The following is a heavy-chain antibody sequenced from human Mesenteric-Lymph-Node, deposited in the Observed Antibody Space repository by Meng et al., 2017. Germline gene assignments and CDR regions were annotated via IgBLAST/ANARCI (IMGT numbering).Heavy chain of an antibody. CDR1: GFTFSSYE. CDR3: AKVSGSYLGLYYFDY. Sequence: GGSLRLSCAASGFTFSSYEMNWVRQAPGKGLEWVSGISWNSGSIGYADSVKGRFTISRDNAKNSLYLQMNSLRAEDTALYYCAKVSGSYLGLYYFDYWGQGTLVTVSS. CDR2: ISWNSGSI. J-gene: IGHJ4*02. V-gene: IGHV3-9*01. D-gene: IGHD1-26*01.